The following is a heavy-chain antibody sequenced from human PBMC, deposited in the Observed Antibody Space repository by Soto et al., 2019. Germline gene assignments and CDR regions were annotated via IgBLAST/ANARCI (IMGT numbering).Heavy chain of an antibody. V-gene: IGHV3-7*01. D-gene: IGHD6-19*01. Sequence: GALRLSCAASGFTFSSYWMSWVRQAPGKGLEWVANIKQDGGEKNYVDSVKGRFTISRDDAKNSLYLQMNSLRAEDTAVYYCARASQWLAPDYWGQGTLVTVSS. CDR2: IKQDGGEK. CDR3: ARASQWLAPDY. J-gene: IGHJ4*02. CDR1: GFTFSSYW.